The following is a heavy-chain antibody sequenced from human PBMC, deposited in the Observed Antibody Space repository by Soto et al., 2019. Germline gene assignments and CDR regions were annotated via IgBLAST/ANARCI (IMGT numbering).Heavy chain of an antibody. CDR3: AREGYSSGWYYFDC. CDR1: GYTFTSYG. Sequence: SVKGSCKASGYTFTSYGISWGRQAPGQGLEWMGWISAYNGNTNYSQKLQGRVTMTTDTSTSTAYMELRSLRSDDTAVYYCAREGYSSGWYYFDCWGQGTLVTVSS. V-gene: IGHV1-18*04. J-gene: IGHJ4*02. D-gene: IGHD6-19*01. CDR2: ISAYNGNT.